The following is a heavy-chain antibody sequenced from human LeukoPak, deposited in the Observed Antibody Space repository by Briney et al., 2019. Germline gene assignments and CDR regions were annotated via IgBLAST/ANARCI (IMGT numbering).Heavy chain of an antibody. V-gene: IGHV4-59*01. Sequence: SGTLSLTCTVSGGSISSYYWSWIRQPPGKGLEWIGYIYYSGTTNYNPSLKSRVTISVGTSKNQFSLKLSSVTAADTAVYYCARGSAAAGPPDYWGQGTLVTVSS. J-gene: IGHJ4*02. CDR1: GGSISSYY. D-gene: IGHD6-13*01. CDR3: ARGSAAAGPPDY. CDR2: IYYSGTT.